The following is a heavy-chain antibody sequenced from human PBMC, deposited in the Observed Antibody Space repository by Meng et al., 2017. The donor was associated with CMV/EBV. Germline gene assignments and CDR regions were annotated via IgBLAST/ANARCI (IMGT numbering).Heavy chain of an antibody. CDR2: INPNSGGT. CDR3: ARRLGSELLWFGERPAGAFDI. Sequence: ASVKVSCKASGYTFTDYYMHWVRQAPGQGLEWMGWINPNSGGTNYAQKFQGRVTMTRDTSISTAYMELSRLKSDDTALYYCARRLGSELLWFGERPAGAFDIWGQGTMVTVSS. V-gene: IGHV1-2*02. J-gene: IGHJ3*02. CDR1: GYTFTDYY. D-gene: IGHD3-10*01.